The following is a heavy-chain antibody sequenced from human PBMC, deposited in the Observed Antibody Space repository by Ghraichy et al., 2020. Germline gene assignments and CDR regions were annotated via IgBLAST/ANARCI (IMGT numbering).Heavy chain of an antibody. CDR1: GGSFSGYY. V-gene: IGHV4-34*01. CDR2: INHSGST. D-gene: IGHD6-19*01. J-gene: IGHJ6*03. Sequence: SQTLSLTCAVYGGSFSGYYWSWIRQPPGKGLEWIGEINHSGSTNYNPSLKSRVTISVDTSKNQFSLKLSSVTAADTAVYYCARVYYSSGWYRFLRYYYMDVWGKGTTVTVSS. CDR3: ARVYYSSGWYRFLRYYYMDV.